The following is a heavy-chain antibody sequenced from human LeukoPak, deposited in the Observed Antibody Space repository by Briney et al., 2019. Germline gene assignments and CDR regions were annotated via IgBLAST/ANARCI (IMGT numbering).Heavy chain of an antibody. D-gene: IGHD3-10*01. CDR1: GFIVSTNY. Sequence: GGSLRLSCAASGFIVSTNYMSWVRQAPGKGLEWVAFIRYDGSNKYYADSVKGRFTISRDNSKNTLYLQMNSLRAEDTAMYYCAKKDGGRGEGTFDYWGQGTLVTVSS. CDR3: AKKDGGRGEGTFDY. V-gene: IGHV3-30*02. CDR2: IRYDGSNK. J-gene: IGHJ4*02.